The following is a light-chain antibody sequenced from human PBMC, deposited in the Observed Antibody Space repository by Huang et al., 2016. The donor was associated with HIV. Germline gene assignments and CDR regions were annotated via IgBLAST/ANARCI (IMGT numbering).Light chain of an antibody. Sequence: DIQMTQSPSTLSAFVGDRLTTTCRASQNICSWLAWYQQKPGKAPRLLIYKISSLESGVPSRFSGSGSGTEFTLTISSLQPDDIGTYYCQYGETFGQGSKVEVK. CDR1: QNICSW. J-gene: IGKJ1*01. CDR2: KIS. V-gene: IGKV1-5*03. CDR3: QYGET.